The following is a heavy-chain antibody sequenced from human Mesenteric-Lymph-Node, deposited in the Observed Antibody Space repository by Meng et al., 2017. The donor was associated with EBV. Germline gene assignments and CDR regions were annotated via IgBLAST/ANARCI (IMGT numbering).Heavy chain of an antibody. V-gene: IGHV4-4*02. J-gene: IGHJ5*02. D-gene: IGHD3-10*01. CDR2: IHHSGAT. CDR1: GGSISSDNW. CDR3: ASVIYGSGLNSWFDP. Sequence: VRVQESGPGLVNPSGTLSLTCAVSGGSISSDNWWTWVRQPPGKGLEWIGEIHHSGATNYNLSLKSRVTISVDKSKNQFSLKLSSVTAADAAVYFCASVIYGSGLNSWFDPWGHGTMVTVSS.